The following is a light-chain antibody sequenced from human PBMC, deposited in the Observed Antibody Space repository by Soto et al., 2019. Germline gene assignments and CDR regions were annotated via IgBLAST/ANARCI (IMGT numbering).Light chain of an antibody. V-gene: IGLV2-14*01. CDR2: DVS. Sequence: QSALTQPASVSGSPGQSITISCTGTNSDVGGYNYVSWYQQHPGKAPKLMIYDVSNRPSGVSNRFSGSKSGNTASLTISGLQAEDGADYYCTSYTSSSTYVFGTGTKVTVL. CDR3: TSYTSSSTYV. J-gene: IGLJ1*01. CDR1: NSDVGGYNY.